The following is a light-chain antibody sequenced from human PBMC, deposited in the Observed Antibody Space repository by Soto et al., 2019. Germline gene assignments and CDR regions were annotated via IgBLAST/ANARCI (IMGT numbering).Light chain of an antibody. V-gene: IGKV3-20*01. J-gene: IGKJ5*01. CDR1: RTLSGAY. CDR2: GAS. Sequence: ILLTQSPGTLSLSPGESVTLSCRASRTLSGAYLAWYQQKPGQAPRLVLYGASNRANDIPDRFSGGGSGTDFTLSISRLEPEDFAVYYCQQYNNWPITFGQGTRLEIK. CDR3: QQYNNWPIT.